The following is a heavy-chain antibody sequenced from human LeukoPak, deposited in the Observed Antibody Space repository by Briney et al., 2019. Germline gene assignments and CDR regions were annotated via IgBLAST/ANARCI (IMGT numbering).Heavy chain of an antibody. CDR1: GGSISSYY. CDR2: IYTSGST. D-gene: IGHD4-17*01. CDR3: ARRAGYGDNDPFDY. Sequence: SETLSLTCTVSGGSISSYYWSWIRQPAGKGLEWIGRIYTSGSTNYNPSLKSRVTMSVDTSKNQFSLKLSSVTAADTAVYYCARRAGYGDNDPFDYWGQGTLVTVSS. J-gene: IGHJ4*02. V-gene: IGHV4-4*07.